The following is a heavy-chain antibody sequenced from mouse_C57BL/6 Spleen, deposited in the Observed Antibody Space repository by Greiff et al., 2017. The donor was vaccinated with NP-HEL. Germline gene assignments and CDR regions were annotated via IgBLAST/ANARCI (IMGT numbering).Heavy chain of an antibody. CDR2: ISYDGSN. J-gene: IGHJ3*01. Sequence: ESGPGLVNPSQSLSLTCSVTGYSITSGYYWNWIRQFPGNKLEWMGYISYDGSNNYNPSLKNLISITRDTSKNQLFLKLNSVTTEDTATYYCARYEEDYGGFAYWGQGTLVTVSA. D-gene: IGHD1-1*02. V-gene: IGHV3-6*01. CDR1: GYSITSGYY. CDR3: ARYEEDYGGFAY.